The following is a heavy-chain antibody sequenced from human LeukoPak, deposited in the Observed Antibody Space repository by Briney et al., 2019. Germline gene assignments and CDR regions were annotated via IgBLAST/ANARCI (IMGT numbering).Heavy chain of an antibody. J-gene: IGHJ1*01. CDR1: GFTFSNHW. V-gene: IGHV3-7*01. CDR3: ATYSSLNRREFQY. Sequence: QSGGSLRLSCEGSGFTFSNHWMGWVRQAPGKGLQWVANIKTDGSEKYYVDSVKGRFTISRDNAKNSLYLQMNSLRAEDTAVYYCATYSSLNRREFQYWGQGTLLTVSS. D-gene: IGHD3-22*01. CDR2: IKTDGSEK.